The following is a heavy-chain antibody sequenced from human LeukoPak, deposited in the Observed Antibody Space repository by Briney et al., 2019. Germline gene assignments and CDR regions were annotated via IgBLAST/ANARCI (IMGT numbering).Heavy chain of an antibody. D-gene: IGHD6-25*01. CDR1: GGSISSYY. CDR2: IYTSGST. J-gene: IGHJ4*02. Sequence: SETLSLTCTVSGGSISSYYWSWIRQPPGKGLEWIGYIYTSGSTNYNPSLKSRVTISVDTSKNQFSLKLSSVTAADTAVYYCARTITATGGADYWGQGTLVTVSS. CDR3: ARTITATGGADY. V-gene: IGHV4-4*09.